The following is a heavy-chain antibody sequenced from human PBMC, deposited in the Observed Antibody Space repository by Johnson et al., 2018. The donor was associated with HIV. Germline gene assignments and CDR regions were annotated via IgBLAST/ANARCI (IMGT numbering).Heavy chain of an antibody. J-gene: IGHJ3*02. Sequence: VQLVESGGGVVQPGRSLRLSCAASGFTFSSYAMHWVRQAPGKGLEWVAVISHDGSNKYYADSLRGRFTISRDNAKNSLYLQMNSLRAEDTAVYYCARDSYDISGQQHDAFDIWGQGTMVTVSS. CDR1: GFTFSSYA. V-gene: IGHV3-30-3*01. CDR2: ISHDGSNK. CDR3: ARDSYDISGQQHDAFDI. D-gene: IGHD3-22*01.